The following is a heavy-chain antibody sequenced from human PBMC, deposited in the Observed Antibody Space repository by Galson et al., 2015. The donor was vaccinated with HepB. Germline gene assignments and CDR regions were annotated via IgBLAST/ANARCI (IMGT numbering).Heavy chain of an antibody. J-gene: IGHJ4*02. CDR2: ISYDGSNK. CDR3: AKDRKEFSRVPAARGLGY. V-gene: IGHV3-30*18. CDR1: GFTFSSYG. D-gene: IGHD2-2*01. Sequence: SLRLSCAASGFTFSSYGMHWVRQAPGKGLEWVAVISYDGSNKYYADSVKGRFTISRDNSKNTLYLQMNSLRAEDTAVYYCAKDRKEFSRVPAARGLGYWGQGTLVTVSS.